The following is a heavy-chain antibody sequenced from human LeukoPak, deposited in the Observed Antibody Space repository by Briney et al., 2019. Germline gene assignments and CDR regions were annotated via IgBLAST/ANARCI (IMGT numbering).Heavy chain of an antibody. J-gene: IGHJ4*02. V-gene: IGHV3-23*01. CDR2: ISGSGGST. CDR3: VNSITVGGRGRGY. D-gene: IGHD6-19*01. CDR1: GFTLNSYW. Sequence: GGSLSLSCAASGFTLNSYWMHWVHQAPGKGLVWVSTISGSGGSTYYVDSVKGRFTISRDNSKNTLYLQMNSLRAKDTAVYYCVNSITVGGRGRGYWGQGTLVTVSS.